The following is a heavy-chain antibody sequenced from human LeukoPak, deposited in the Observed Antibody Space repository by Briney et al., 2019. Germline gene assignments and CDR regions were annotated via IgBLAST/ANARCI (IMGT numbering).Heavy chain of an antibody. Sequence: GGSLRLSCAASGFIFSSYAMSWVRQAPGKGLEWVSGISGSGGNTFYADSVKGRFTISRDNSKRRLSLQMNSLRAEDTAVYYCAKEMGVVLMVYALDYWGQGNLVTVSS. CDR3: AKEMGVVLMVYALDY. CDR2: ISGSGGNT. CDR1: GFIFSSYA. V-gene: IGHV3-23*01. D-gene: IGHD2-8*01. J-gene: IGHJ4*02.